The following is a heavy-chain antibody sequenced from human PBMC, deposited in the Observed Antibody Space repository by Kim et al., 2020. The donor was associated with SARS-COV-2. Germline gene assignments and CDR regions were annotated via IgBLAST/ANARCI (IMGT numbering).Heavy chain of an antibody. D-gene: IGHD2-2*01. Sequence: SETLSLTCIVSGGSISTYYWSWIRQPPGKGLEWIGYIYYSGSTNYNPSLKSRVTISVDTSKNQFSLKLSSVTAADTAGYYCARGIPYCSSTSCLSDAFDIWGQGTMVTVSS. CDR3: ARGIPYCSSTSCLSDAFDI. CDR1: GGSISTYY. CDR2: IYYSGST. V-gene: IGHV4-59*01. J-gene: IGHJ3*02.